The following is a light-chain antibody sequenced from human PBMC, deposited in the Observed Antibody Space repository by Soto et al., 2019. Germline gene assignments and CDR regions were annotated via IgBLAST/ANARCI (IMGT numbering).Light chain of an antibody. V-gene: IGKV3-15*01. CDR3: QQYTNWAPFT. Sequence: EIVMTQSPATLSVSPGEGATLSCRASQSVHSDLAWYQQKPGQAPRLLIYDASTRATGIPARFSGSRSGTEFTLTISSLQSEDFAVYYCQQYTNWAPFTFGGGTKVEI. J-gene: IGKJ4*01. CDR2: DAS. CDR1: QSVHSD.